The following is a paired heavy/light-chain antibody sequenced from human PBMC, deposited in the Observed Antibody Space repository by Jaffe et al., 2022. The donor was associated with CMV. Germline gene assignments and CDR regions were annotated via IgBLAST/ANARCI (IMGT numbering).Heavy chain of an antibody. Sequence: EVQLVESGGGLVQPGGSLRLSCAASGFTFSSFEMNWVRQAPGKGLEWVSYISGSGTMYYAGSVKGRFTISRDNAKNSLLLQMNSLRVEDTGVYYCARTMPQIPFESWGQGTLVTVSS. V-gene: IGHV3-48*03. CDR1: GFTFSSFE. CDR3: ARTMPQIPFES. D-gene: IGHD2-2*01. CDR2: ISGSGTM. J-gene: IGHJ4*02.
Light chain of an antibody. V-gene: IGKV1-5*03. CDR1: QSISIW. J-gene: IGKJ1*01. CDR3: QQYHFYPWT. CDR2: KAS. Sequence: DIQMTQSPSTLSASVGDRVTITCRASQSISIWLAWYQQKPGKAPKVLIYKASSLQSGVPSRFSGSGSGTEFTLTVSSLQPDDFATYYCQQYHFYPWTFGQGTKVEIK.